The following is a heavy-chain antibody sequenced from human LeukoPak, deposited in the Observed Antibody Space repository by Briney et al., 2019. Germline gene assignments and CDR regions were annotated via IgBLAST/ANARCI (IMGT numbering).Heavy chain of an antibody. Sequence: GGSLRLSRAASGFTFSSYAMHWVRQAPGKGLEWVAVISYDGSNKYYADSVKGRFTISRDNSKNTLYLQMNSLRAEDTAVYYCARVGFVDTAMVIDYWGQGTLVTVSS. CDR2: ISYDGSNK. J-gene: IGHJ4*02. D-gene: IGHD5-18*01. CDR3: ARVGFVDTAMVIDY. V-gene: IGHV3-30*04. CDR1: GFTFSSYA.